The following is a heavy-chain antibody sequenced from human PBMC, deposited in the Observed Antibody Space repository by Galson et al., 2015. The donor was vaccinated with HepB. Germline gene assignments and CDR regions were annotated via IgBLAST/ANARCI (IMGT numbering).Heavy chain of an antibody. CDR2: TRDKANSYTT. J-gene: IGHJ5*02. CDR1: GFTPSDHY. V-gene: IGHV3-72*01. CDR3: ARALRLGSSYWFDP. Sequence: SLRLSCAASGFTPSDHYMDWVRQAPGKGLEWVARTRDKANSYTTEYAASVKGRFTISRDESQNSLYLQMNSLKTEDTAVYYCARALRLGSSYWFDPWGQGTLVTVSS. D-gene: IGHD1-26*01.